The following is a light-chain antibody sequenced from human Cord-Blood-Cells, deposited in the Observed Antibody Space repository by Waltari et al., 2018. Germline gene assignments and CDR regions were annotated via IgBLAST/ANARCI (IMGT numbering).Light chain of an antibody. J-gene: IGLJ1*01. CDR2: DVS. CDR3: SSYTSSSTFV. Sequence: QSALTQPASVSGSPGQSITISCTGTSSDVGGYNYVSWYQQHPGKAPKLMIYDVSKRPACFSNHFSGSKAGHTASLTISGLQAEDEADYYCSSYTSSSTFVFGTGTKVTVL. V-gene: IGLV2-14*01. CDR1: SSDVGGYNY.